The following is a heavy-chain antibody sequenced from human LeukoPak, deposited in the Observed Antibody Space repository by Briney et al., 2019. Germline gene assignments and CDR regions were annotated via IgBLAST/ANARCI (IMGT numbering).Heavy chain of an antibody. CDR2: IWYDGSNK. D-gene: IGHD4-23*01. V-gene: IGHV3-33*01. J-gene: IGHJ6*02. Sequence: GRSLRLSCAASGFTFSSYGMHWVRQAPGKGLEWVAVIWYDGSNKYYADSVKGRFTISRDNSKNTLYLQMNSLRAEDTAVYYCATRASGGNSGYYYYGMDVWGQGTTVTVSS. CDR3: ATRASGGNSGYYYYGMDV. CDR1: GFTFSSYG.